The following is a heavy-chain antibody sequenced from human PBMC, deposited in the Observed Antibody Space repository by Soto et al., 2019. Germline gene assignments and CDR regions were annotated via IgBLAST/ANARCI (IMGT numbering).Heavy chain of an antibody. CDR3: ARDTTNFYYYGMDL. D-gene: IGHD1-1*01. CDR1: GVKPRAYS. Sequence: GGPLRLSWLAAGVKPRAYSMSWIRKDPGKGLEWLSYISKSSTTINYADSVKGRFTISRDNAKNSVYLEMSSLRDEDSAVYYCARDTTNFYYYGMDLWGQGTTVTVSS. V-gene: IGHV3-48*02. CDR2: ISKSSTTI. J-gene: IGHJ6*02.